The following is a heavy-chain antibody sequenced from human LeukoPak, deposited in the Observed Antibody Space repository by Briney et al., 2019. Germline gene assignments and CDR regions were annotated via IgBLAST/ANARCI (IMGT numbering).Heavy chain of an antibody. CDR3: AKELIVLQSPLDY. CDR2: ISGSGGST. CDR1: GFTFSSDS. J-gene: IGHJ4*02. V-gene: IGHV3-23*01. D-gene: IGHD2/OR15-2a*01. Sequence: GGSLRLSCAASGFTFSSDSMNWVRQAPGKGLEWVSAISGSGGSTYYADSVKGRFTISRDNSKNTLYLQMNSLRAEDTAVYYCAKELIVLQSPLDYWGQGTLVTVSS.